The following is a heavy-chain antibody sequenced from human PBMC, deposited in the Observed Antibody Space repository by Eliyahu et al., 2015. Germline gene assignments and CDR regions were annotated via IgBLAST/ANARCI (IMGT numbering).Heavy chain of an antibody. CDR2: LSSGGDFI. CDR1: GITFTNYN. V-gene: IGHV3-21*01. Sequence: EVQLVEFGGGLVKPGGSLRLSCTASGITFTNYNMNWVRQAPGKGLEWVSSLSSGGDFIYYADSVKGRFAISRDNAKNSVYLQMNSLTADDTAVYYCASGGDYVPAAIDWGQGTLVTVSS. CDR3: ASGGDYVPAAID. D-gene: IGHD2-2*01. J-gene: IGHJ4*02.